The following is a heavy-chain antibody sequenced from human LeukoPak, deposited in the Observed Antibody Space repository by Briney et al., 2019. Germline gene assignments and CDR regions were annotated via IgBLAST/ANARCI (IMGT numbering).Heavy chain of an antibody. CDR1: GFTFSSYA. D-gene: IGHD3-10*01. V-gene: IGHV3/OR16-10*01. Sequence: GGSLILSCAGSGFTFSSYAMHWVRQAPGKGLEWVSAIGTGGGTYYADSVKGRFTISRDNAKNSLYLQMNSLRAEDMAVYYCARDLRFGELLPYFDYWGQGTLVTVSS. CDR3: ARDLRFGELLPYFDY. J-gene: IGHJ4*02. CDR2: IGTGGGT.